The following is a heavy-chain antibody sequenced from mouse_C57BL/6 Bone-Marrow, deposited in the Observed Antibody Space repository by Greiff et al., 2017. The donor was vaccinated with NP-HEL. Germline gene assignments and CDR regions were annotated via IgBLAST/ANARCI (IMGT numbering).Heavy chain of an antibody. CDR2: INPYNGGT. J-gene: IGHJ4*01. CDR3: ASPLYAMDY. CDR1: GYTFTDYY. Sequence: EVQLQQSGPVLVKPGASVKMSCKASGYTFTDYYMNWVKQSHGKSLEWIGVINPYNGGTSYNQKFKGKATLTVDKSSSTAYMELNSLTSEDSSVYYCASPLYAMDYWGQGTSVTVSS. V-gene: IGHV1-19*01.